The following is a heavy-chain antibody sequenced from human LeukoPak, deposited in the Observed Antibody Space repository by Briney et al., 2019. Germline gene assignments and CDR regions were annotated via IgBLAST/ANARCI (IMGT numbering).Heavy chain of an antibody. CDR2: FDPEDGET. V-gene: IGHV1-24*01. D-gene: IGHD4-23*01. CDR1: GYTLTELS. Sequence: ASVKVSCKVSGYTLTELSMHWLRQAPGKGLEWMGGFDPEDGETIYAQKFQGRVTMTEDTSTDTAYMELSSLRSEDTAVYYCATVPYGGILPFDYWGQGTLVTVSS. CDR3: ATVPYGGILPFDY. J-gene: IGHJ4*02.